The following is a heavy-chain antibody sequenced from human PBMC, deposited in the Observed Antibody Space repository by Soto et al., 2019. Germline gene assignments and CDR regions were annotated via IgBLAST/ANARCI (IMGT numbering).Heavy chain of an antibody. CDR2: IYYSGST. Sequence: GKGLEWIGRIYYSGSTYYNPSLKSRVTISVDTSKNQFSLKLSSVTAADTAVYYCARLQGESYFFFHAEDGIRDTVPVSAFWLNRSSDL. J-gene: IGHJ2*01. CDR3: ARLQGESYFFFHAEDGIRDTVPVSAFWLNRSSDL. V-gene: IGHV4-39*01. D-gene: IGHD2-21*01.